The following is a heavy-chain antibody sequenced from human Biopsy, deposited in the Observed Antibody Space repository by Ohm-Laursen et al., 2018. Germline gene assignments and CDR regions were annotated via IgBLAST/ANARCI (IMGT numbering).Heavy chain of an antibody. CDR3: ARDLPSSYYYAMDV. Sequence: SETLSLTCNVSGGDINNYYWSWIRQPAGKGLEWIGRIYPGGSTNYNPSLKSRVTMSVDTSKKQLSLRLRSVTAADTAMYYCARDLPSSYYYAMDVWGQGTTVTVSS. CDR1: GGDINNYY. V-gene: IGHV4-4*07. CDR2: IYPGGST. J-gene: IGHJ6*02.